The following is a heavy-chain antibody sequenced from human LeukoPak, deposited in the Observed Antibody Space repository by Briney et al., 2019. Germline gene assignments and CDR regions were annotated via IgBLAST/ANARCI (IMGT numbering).Heavy chain of an antibody. V-gene: IGHV3-23*01. CDR2: INDSGGRT. Sequence: PGVSLRLSCSAPGFTFSTYAMAWVPQAPAKGLDWVATINDSGGRTHYADSVKGRFTISRDNSKNTLYLQINSLRAEDTAIYYCDEADYWGQGTLVTVSS. J-gene: IGHJ4*02. CDR1: GFTFSTYA. CDR3: DEADY.